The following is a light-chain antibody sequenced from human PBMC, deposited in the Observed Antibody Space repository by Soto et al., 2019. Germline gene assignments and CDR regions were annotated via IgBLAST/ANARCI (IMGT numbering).Light chain of an antibody. CDR1: SSDVGGYNY. V-gene: IGLV2-14*01. J-gene: IGLJ3*02. CDR2: EVS. CDR3: TSYTSSSTPV. Sequence: QSALTQPASVSGSPGQSITITCTGTSSDVGGYNYVSWYQQHPGKAPKVMIYEVSNRPSGVSNRFSGSKSGNTASLTISGLQAEDVADYYCTSYTSSSTPVFGGGTKLTVL.